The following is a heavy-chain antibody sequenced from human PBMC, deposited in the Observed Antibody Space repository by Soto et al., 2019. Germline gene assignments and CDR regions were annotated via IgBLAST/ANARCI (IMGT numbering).Heavy chain of an antibody. CDR2: IYYSGST. V-gene: IGHV4-59*08. CDR3: ARRYGGTIDY. J-gene: IGHJ4*02. CDR1: GGSINTYY. Sequence: SETLSLTCTLSGGSINTYYWSWIPPPPGKGLELIGYIYYSGSTNYNPSLKSRVTISVDTSKNQFSLKLSSVTAADTAVYYCARRYGGTIDYWGQGTLVTVSS. D-gene: IGHD2-15*01.